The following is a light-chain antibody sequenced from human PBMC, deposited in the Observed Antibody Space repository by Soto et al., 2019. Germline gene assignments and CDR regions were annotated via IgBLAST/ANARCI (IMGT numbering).Light chain of an antibody. J-gene: IGKJ1*01. Sequence: EIVLTQSPGTLSLSPGERATLSCRASQNVGNHYLAWHQQKPGQAPRLLIYGVSVRATGIPDRFSGSGSGTDFTLTIGGLEPEDFAVYYCQQYGMSPWTFGQGTKGDIK. V-gene: IGKV3-20*01. CDR1: QNVGNHY. CDR3: QQYGMSPWT. CDR2: GVS.